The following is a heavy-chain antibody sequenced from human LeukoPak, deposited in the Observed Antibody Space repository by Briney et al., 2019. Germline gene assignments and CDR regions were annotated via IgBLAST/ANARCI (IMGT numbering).Heavy chain of an antibody. D-gene: IGHD3-10*01. V-gene: IGHV3-48*03. CDR3: AREIYGSGSYS. Sequence: PGGSLRLSCAASGFTFSSYEMNWVRQAPGKGLEWVSYISSSGSTIYYADSVKGRFTISRDNAKNSLYLQMNSLRAEDTAVYYCAREIYGSGSYSWGQGTLVTVPS. CDR2: ISSSGSTI. J-gene: IGHJ4*02. CDR1: GFTFSSYE.